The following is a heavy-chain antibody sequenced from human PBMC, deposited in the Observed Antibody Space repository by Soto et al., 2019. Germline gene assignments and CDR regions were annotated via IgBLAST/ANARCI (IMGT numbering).Heavy chain of an antibody. CDR1: SGSISSGNW. Sequence: QVQLQESGPGLVKPSGTLSLTCAVTSGSISSGNWWSWVRQPPGKGLEWIGQIWHSGNTDYNPSHKSRVTMAVDKSKNQFSLQVTSVTAADSYVYFCARGSTVMDCVDLWGRGTLVTVSS. CDR2: IWHSGNT. V-gene: IGHV4-4*02. D-gene: IGHD3-16*01. J-gene: IGHJ4*02. CDR3: ARGSTVMDCVDL.